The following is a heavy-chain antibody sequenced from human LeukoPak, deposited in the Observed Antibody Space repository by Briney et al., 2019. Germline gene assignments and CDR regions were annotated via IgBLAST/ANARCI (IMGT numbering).Heavy chain of an antibody. V-gene: IGHV1-8*02. CDR1: GYTFISHD. CDR3: ARRLGLRWDLQAFDI. Sequence: GASVKVSCKASGYTFISHDVNWVRQATGQGLEWMGWMNPNSGNTGYAQKFQGRVTITRNTSISTAYMELSSLRSEDTAVYYCARRLGLRWDLQAFDIWGQGTMVTVSS. CDR2: MNPNSGNT. D-gene: IGHD4-23*01. J-gene: IGHJ3*02.